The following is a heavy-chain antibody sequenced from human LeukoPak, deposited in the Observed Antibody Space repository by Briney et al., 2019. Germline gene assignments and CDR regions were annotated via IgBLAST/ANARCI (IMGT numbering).Heavy chain of an antibody. J-gene: IGHJ3*02. V-gene: IGHV3-23*01. Sequence: PGGSLRLSCAASGFTFSSYAMSWVRQAPGKGLEWVSTISGGGGSTYYADSVKGRFTISRDNAKNSLYLQMNSLRAEDTAVYYCARQWQVAFDIWGQGTMVTVSS. CDR3: ARQWQVAFDI. D-gene: IGHD6-19*01. CDR1: GFTFSSYA. CDR2: ISGGGGST.